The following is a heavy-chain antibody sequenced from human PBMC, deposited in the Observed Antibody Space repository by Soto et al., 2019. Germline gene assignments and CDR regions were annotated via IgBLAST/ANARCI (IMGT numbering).Heavy chain of an antibody. V-gene: IGHV1-8*01. CDR3: ARAYSGYDYDEYYFDY. CDR2: MNPNSGNT. D-gene: IGHD5-12*01. CDR1: GYTFTSYD. Sequence: ASVKVSCKASGYTFTSYDINWVRQATGQGLEWMGWMNPNSGNTGYAQKFQGRVTMTRNTSISTAYMELSSLRSEDTAVYYCARAYSGYDYDEYYFDYWGQGILVTVYS. J-gene: IGHJ4*02.